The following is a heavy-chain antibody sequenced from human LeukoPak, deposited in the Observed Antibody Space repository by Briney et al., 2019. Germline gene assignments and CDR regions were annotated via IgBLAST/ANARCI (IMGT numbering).Heavy chain of an antibody. Sequence: PGGSLRLSCAASGFTFANHAMNWVRQAPGKGLEWVSAISGSSESTIYADSVKGRITISRDNSKNTLYLQMNSLRADDTAAYYCAKAIYASGSYYTSIDYWGQGTLVTVSS. D-gene: IGHD3-10*01. CDR2: ISGSSEST. CDR3: AKAIYASGSYYTSIDY. J-gene: IGHJ4*02. V-gene: IGHV3-23*01. CDR1: GFTFANHA.